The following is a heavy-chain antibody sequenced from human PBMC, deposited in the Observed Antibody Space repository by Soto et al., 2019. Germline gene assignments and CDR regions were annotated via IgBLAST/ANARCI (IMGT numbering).Heavy chain of an antibody. CDR1: GYTFTSYG. D-gene: IGHD3-22*01. V-gene: IGHV1-18*01. Sequence: QVQLVQSGAEVKKPGASVKVSCKASGYTFTSYGISWVRQAPGQGLEWMGWISAYNGNTNYAQKLQGRVTMTTVTSTSTDYMELRSLTSDDTAVYYCARASSGYPLGYWGQGTLVTVSS. CDR2: ISAYNGNT. CDR3: ARASSGYPLGY. J-gene: IGHJ4*02.